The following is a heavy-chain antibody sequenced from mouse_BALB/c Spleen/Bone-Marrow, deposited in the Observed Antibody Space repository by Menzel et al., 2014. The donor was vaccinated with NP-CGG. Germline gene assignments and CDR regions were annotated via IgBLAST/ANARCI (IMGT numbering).Heavy chain of an antibody. J-gene: IGHJ3*01. CDR2: INPYNGGT. D-gene: IGHD1-1*01. CDR1: GYSFTGYT. CDR3: ARDFDCYGSSSVTC. V-gene: IGHV1-18*01. Sequence: EVQLQQSGPELVKSGASMRISCKASGYSFTGYTMNWVKQSHGKNLEWIGLINPYNGGTSYNQKFKGKATLTVDKSSRTAYMELLSVTSEDSAVYNCARDFDCYGSSSVTCWGQETLVTVSA.